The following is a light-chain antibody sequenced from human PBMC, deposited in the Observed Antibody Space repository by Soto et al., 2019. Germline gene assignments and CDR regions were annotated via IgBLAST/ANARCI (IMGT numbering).Light chain of an antibody. CDR2: STS. CDR1: QNIRNS. V-gene: IGKV1-39*01. CDR3: QQSYSTPSIT. J-gene: IGKJ5*01. Sequence: DIQMTQAPSSLSASVGDRVNITCRASQNIRNSLNWYQQKPGKAPKLLISSTSSLQSGVPSRFSGSGSGTDFTLTISSLQPEDFAGYYCQQSYSTPSITFGQGTRLEI.